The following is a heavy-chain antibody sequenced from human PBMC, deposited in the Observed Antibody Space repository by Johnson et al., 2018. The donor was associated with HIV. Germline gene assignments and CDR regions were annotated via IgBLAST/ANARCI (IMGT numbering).Heavy chain of an antibody. J-gene: IGHJ3*02. CDR1: GFTFSSYA. CDR3: AKVNRMEQWLAGGGAFDI. V-gene: IGHV3-30*04. CDR2: ISYDGSSK. Sequence: QVQLVESGGGVVQPGRSLRLSCAASGFTFSSYAMHWVRQAPGKGLEWVAVISYDGSSKYYADSVKGRFTISRDSSKNTLYLQMNSLRAEDTAVYYCAKVNRMEQWLAGGGAFDIWGQGTMVTVSS. D-gene: IGHD6-19*01.